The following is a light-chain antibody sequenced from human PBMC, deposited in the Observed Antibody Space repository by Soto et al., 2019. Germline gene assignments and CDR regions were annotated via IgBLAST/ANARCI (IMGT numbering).Light chain of an antibody. CDR3: QQYEHLPT. J-gene: IGKJ5*01. Sequence: DIQMTQSPSSLSASVGDRVIITCQASQNINNYLNWYQQKPGRAPKLLIYDASNLEAGVPSRFRGSGSGTDFTFTISRLQPEDIATYYCQQYEHLPTFGQGTRLEIK. V-gene: IGKV1-33*01. CDR2: DAS. CDR1: QNINNY.